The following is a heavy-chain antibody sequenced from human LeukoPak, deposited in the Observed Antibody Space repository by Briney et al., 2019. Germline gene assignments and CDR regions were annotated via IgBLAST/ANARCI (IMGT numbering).Heavy chain of an antibody. D-gene: IGHD2-2*01. Sequence: PSETLSLTCTVSGYSISSGYYWGWIRQPPGKGLEWIGSIYHSGSTYYNPSLKSRVTISVDTSKNQFSLKLSSVTAADTAVYYCARGGYCSSTSCYWVYWGQGTLVTVSS. CDR1: GYSISSGYY. CDR2: IYHSGST. CDR3: ARGGYCSSTSCYWVY. J-gene: IGHJ4*02. V-gene: IGHV4-38-2*02.